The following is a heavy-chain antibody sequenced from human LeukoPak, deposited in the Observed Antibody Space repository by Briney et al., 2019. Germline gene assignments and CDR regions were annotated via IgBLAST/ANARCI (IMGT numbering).Heavy chain of an antibody. J-gene: IGHJ6*02. D-gene: IGHD3-10*01. Sequence: ASVKVSCKASGYTFTGYYMHWVRQAPGQGLEWMGRINPNGGGTNYAQKFQGRVTMTRDTSISTAYMELSRLRSDDTAVYYCARDRITMVRGVYYYYGMDVWGQGTTVTVSS. CDR1: GYTFTGYY. V-gene: IGHV1-2*06. CDR3: ARDRITMVRGVYYYYGMDV. CDR2: INPNGGGT.